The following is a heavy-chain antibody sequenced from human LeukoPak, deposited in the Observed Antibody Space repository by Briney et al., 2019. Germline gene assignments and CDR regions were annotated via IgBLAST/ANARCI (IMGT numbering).Heavy chain of an antibody. CDR1: GFSIRSFW. V-gene: IGHV3-7*01. Sequence: GGSLRLSCVASGFSIRSFWMSWVRQTPGKGLEWVADMNEDGSVTWYADSVKGRFTVSRDNAKNSVDLQMSSLRAEDTAVYYCGRDPAWGAIDYWGQGTLVTVSS. J-gene: IGHJ4*02. CDR2: MNEDGSVT. CDR3: GRDPAWGAIDY. D-gene: IGHD7-27*01.